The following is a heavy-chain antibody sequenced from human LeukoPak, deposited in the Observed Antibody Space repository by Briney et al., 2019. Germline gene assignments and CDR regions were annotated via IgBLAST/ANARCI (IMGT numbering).Heavy chain of an antibody. J-gene: IGHJ6*02. Sequence: GGSLRLSCAASGFTFSSYSMNWVRQAPGKGLEWVSSISSSSSYIYYADSVEGRFTISRDNAKNSLYLQMNSLRAEDTAVYYCARVAVAGLYYYYGMDVWGQGTTVTVSS. CDR1: GFTFSSYS. CDR3: ARVAVAGLYYYYGMDV. V-gene: IGHV3-21*01. CDR2: ISSSSSYI. D-gene: IGHD6-19*01.